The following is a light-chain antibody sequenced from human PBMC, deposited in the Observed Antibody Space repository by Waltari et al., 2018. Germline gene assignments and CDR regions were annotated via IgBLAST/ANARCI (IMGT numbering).Light chain of an antibody. J-gene: IGLJ3*02. CDR3: CSYAGSYTWV. Sequence: QSALTQPASVSRSPGQSLTIPCTGTSSDVGNYNLVSWYQQYPGKAPKVMIYDDNRRPSGVSDRFSGSKSGDTASLTISGVQAEDEADYYCCSYAGSYTWVFGGGTKLTVL. V-gene: IGLV2-23*01. CDR1: SSDVGNYNL. CDR2: DDN.